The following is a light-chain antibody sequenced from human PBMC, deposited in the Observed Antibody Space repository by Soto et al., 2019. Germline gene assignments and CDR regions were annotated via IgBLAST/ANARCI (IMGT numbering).Light chain of an antibody. CDR3: QTWDIGARVV. V-gene: IGLV4-69*01. CDR2: LRSDGSH. J-gene: IGLJ2*01. CDR1: SGHSSYA. Sequence: QAVVTQSPSASASLGASVKLTCTLSSGHSSYAIAWHQQQQEKDPRYLIKLRSDGSHSKGDGIPDLFSGSSSRAERYTTISSLQAEDEADYYWQTWDIGARVVFGGGTKLTVL.